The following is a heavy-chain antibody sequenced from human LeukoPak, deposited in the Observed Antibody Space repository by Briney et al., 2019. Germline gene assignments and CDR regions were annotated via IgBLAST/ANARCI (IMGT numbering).Heavy chain of an antibody. Sequence: SQTLSLTCTVSGGSISSGGYWGWIRQQPGKGLEWIGFMYYSGDTSYNPSLKSRVTISVDKSKNQFSLKLSSVTAADTAVYYCAREFGIAVAGTNAFDIWGQGTMVTVSS. CDR1: GGSISSGGY. V-gene: IGHV4-31*03. D-gene: IGHD6-19*01. CDR3: AREFGIAVAGTNAFDI. CDR2: MYYSGDT. J-gene: IGHJ3*02.